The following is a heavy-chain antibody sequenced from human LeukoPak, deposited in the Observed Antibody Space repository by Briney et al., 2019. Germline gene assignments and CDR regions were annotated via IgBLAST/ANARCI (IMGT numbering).Heavy chain of an antibody. Sequence: SVKVSCKASGGTFSSYAISWVRQAPGQGLEWMGGIIPIFGTANYAQKFQGRVTITADESTSTAYMELSSLRSEDTAVYYCARVPPLHCDFWSGTMGSWFDPWGQGTLVTVSS. V-gene: IGHV1-69*13. CDR2: IIPIFGTA. J-gene: IGHJ5*02. CDR3: ARVPPLHCDFWSGTMGSWFDP. CDR1: GGTFSSYA. D-gene: IGHD3-3*01.